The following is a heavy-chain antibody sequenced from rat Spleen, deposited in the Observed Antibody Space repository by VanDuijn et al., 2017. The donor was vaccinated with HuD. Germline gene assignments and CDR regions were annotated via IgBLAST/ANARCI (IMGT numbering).Heavy chain of an antibody. CDR1: GFTFSDYY. D-gene: IGHD1-11*01. CDR3: ARHEDYGGYSRDYFGY. CDR2: ISYEGTST. J-gene: IGHJ2*01. V-gene: IGHV5-22*01. Sequence: EVQLVESGGGLVQLGRSMKLSCAASGFTFSDYYMAWVRQAPKKGLEWVASISYEGTSTYYGDSVKGRFTISRDNAKSTLYLLMNSLRSEDTATYYCARHEDYGGYSRDYFGYWGQGVMVTVSS.